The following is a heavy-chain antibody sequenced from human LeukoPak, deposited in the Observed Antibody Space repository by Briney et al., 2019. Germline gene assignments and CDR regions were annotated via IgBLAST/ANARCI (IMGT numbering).Heavy chain of an antibody. CDR3: ARQTGSGLFILP. CDR1: GVSISSSNSY. V-gene: IGHV4-39*01. D-gene: IGHD3/OR15-3a*01. J-gene: IGHJ4*02. Sequence: SETLSLTCTVSGVSISSSNSYWGWIRQPPGKGLEWIGSIYYTGNTYYNASLKSQVSISIDTSKNQFSLKLISVTAADTSVYYCARQTGSGLFILPGGQGTLVTVSS. CDR2: IYYTGNT.